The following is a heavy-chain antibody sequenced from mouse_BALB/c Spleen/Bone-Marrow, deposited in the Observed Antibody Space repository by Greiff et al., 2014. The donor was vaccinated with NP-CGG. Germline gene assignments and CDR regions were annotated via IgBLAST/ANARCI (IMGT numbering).Heavy chain of an antibody. Sequence: VQLQQSGPGLVAPSQSLSITCTVSGFSLTDYGVSWIRRPPGKGLEWLGVIWGVGTTYYNSALKSRLSISKDNSKSQVFLKMNSLQTDDTAMYYCAKIYYDFDGFAHWGQGTLVTVSA. CDR2: IWGVGTT. CDR1: GFSLTDYG. J-gene: IGHJ3*01. CDR3: AKIYYDFDGFAH. D-gene: IGHD2-4*01. V-gene: IGHV2-6-5*01.